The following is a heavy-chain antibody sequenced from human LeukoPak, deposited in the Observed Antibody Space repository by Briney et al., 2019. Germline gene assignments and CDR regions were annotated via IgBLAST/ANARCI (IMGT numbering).Heavy chain of an antibody. J-gene: IGHJ4*02. V-gene: IGHV4-34*01. Sequence: SETLSLTCAVYGGSFSGYYWSWMRQPPGKGLEWIGEINHSGSTNYNPSLKSRVTISVDTSKNQFSLKLSSVTAADTAVYYCTREAPPLSAHFDYWGQGTLVTVSS. CDR1: GGSFSGYY. CDR2: INHSGST. CDR3: TREAPPLSAHFDY.